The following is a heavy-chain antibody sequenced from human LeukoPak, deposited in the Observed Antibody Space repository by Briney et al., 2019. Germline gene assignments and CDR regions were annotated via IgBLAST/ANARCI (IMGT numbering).Heavy chain of an antibody. Sequence: GGSLRLSCAASGFTFSSYAMSWVRQAPGKGLEWVSAISGSGGSTYYADPVKGRFTISRDNSKNTLYLQMNSLRAEDTAVYYCAKDFSAYYYDSSGDDAFDIWGQGTMVTVSS. J-gene: IGHJ3*02. CDR1: GFTFSSYA. D-gene: IGHD3-22*01. CDR2: ISGSGGST. V-gene: IGHV3-23*01. CDR3: AKDFSAYYYDSSGDDAFDI.